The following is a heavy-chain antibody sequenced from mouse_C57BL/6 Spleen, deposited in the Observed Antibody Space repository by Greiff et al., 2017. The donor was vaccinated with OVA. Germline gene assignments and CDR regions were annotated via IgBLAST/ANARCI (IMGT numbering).Heavy chain of an antibody. D-gene: IGHD2-3*01. Sequence: EVQGVESGGGLVQPGGSLKLSCAASGFTFSDYYMYWVRQTPEKRLEWVAYISNGGGSTYYPDTVKGRFTISRDNAKNTLYLQMSRLKSEDTAMYYCARPLYDGYYDWYFDVWGTGTTVTVSS. CDR2: ISNGGGST. CDR1: GFTFSDYY. J-gene: IGHJ1*03. V-gene: IGHV5-12*01. CDR3: ARPLYDGYYDWYFDV.